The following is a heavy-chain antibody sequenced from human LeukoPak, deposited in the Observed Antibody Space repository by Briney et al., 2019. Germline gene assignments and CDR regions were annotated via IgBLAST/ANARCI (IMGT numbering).Heavy chain of an antibody. D-gene: IGHD3-10*01. V-gene: IGHV1-18*01. J-gene: IGHJ4*02. Sequence: ASVKVSCKASGYTFTSYGISWVRQAPGQGLEWMGWISAYNGNTNYAQKLQGRVTMTTDTSTSTAYMELRSLRSDDTAVYYCARDQEILWFGEPFDYWGQGTLVTVSS. CDR3: ARDQEILWFGEPFDY. CDR1: GYTFTSYG. CDR2: ISAYNGNT.